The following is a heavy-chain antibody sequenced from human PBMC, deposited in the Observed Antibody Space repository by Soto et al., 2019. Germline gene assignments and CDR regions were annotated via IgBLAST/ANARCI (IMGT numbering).Heavy chain of an antibody. J-gene: IGHJ5*02. Sequence: EVQLLESGGGLVQPGGSLRLSCAASGFTFSSYAMSWVRQAPGKGLEWVSAISGSGGSTYYADSVKGRFTISRDNSKNTRNLQMNSLRAEDTAVYYCAKDGSQYQLPGWFDPWGQGTLVTVSS. CDR3: AKDGSQYQLPGWFDP. CDR2: ISGSGGST. CDR1: GFTFSSYA. D-gene: IGHD2-2*01. V-gene: IGHV3-23*01.